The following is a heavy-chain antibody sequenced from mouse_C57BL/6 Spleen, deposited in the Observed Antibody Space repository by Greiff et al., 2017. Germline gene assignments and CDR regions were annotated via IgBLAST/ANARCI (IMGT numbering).Heavy chain of an antibody. CDR2: ISSGGGNT. CDR1: GFNFRCYT. CDR3: ARDQKVTGTDYAMDY. J-gene: IGHJ4*01. V-gene: IGHV5-4*01. Sequence: EVQLVESGGGLVKPGGSLKLSCAASGFNFRCYTMSWVRQTPEKRLEWVATISSGGGNTYYPDNVKGRFIISRDNAKNNLYLQMSHLKSEDTAMYYCARDQKVTGTDYAMDYWGQGTSVTVSS. D-gene: IGHD4-1*01.